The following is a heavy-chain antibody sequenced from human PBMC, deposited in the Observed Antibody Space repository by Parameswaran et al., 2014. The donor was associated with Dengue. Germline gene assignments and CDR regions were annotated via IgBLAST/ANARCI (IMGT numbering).Heavy chain of an antibody. D-gene: IGHD5-18*01. J-gene: IGHJ4*02. V-gene: IGHV5-10-1*01. CDR2: IDPSDSYT. CDR3: ATRWDTAMAQGTDY. Sequence: VRQMPGKGLEWMGRIDPSDSYTNYSPSFQGHVTISADKSISTAYLQWSSLKASDTAMYYCATRWDTAMAQGTDYWGQGTPVTVSS.